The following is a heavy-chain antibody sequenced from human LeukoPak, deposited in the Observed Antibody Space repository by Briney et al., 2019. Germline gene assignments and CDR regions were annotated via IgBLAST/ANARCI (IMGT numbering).Heavy chain of an antibody. D-gene: IGHD6-19*01. CDR1: GGSISRFY. CDR3: ARAGTSGWYGEY. V-gene: IGHV4-59*01. CDR2: IAYNGNT. J-gene: IGHJ4*02. Sequence: SETLSLTCTVSGGSISRFYWNWVRQPPGKGLEWIGYIAYNGNTNYSPSLKSRVTTSVGTSKNQFSLKLSSVTAADTAVYYCARAGTSGWYGEYWGQGILVTVSS.